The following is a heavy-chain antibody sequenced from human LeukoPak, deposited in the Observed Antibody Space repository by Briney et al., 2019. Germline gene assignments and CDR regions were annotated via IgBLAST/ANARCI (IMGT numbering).Heavy chain of an antibody. CDR1: GFTFSSYA. CDR2: ISADGSTT. CDR3: ARAQAVAGTGGFDP. Sequence: GGSLRLSCAASGFTFSSYAMSWVRQAPGKGLVWVSRISADGSTTSYADSVKGRFTISRDNAKNTMYLQMKSLRDEDTAVYYCARAQAVAGTGGFDPWGQGTLVTVSS. J-gene: IGHJ5*02. V-gene: IGHV3-74*01. D-gene: IGHD6-19*01.